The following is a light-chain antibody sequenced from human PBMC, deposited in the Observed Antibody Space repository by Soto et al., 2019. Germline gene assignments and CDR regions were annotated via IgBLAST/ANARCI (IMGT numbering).Light chain of an antibody. Sequence: DIVLTQSPATLSVSPGEKATLSCRASQTVISNLAWYQQKPGQAPRLLIYDASTRATGVPVRFSGSGFGTEFTLTIISLQSEDVCIYFCQQYTKWPPGMTFGGGTKVEIK. CDR3: QQYTKWPPGMT. V-gene: IGKV3-15*01. CDR1: QTVISN. CDR2: DAS. J-gene: IGKJ4*01.